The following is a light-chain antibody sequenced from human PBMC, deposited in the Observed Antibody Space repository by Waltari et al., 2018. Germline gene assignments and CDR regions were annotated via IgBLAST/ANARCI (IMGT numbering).Light chain of an antibody. CDR2: EVD. J-gene: IGLJ2*01. Sequence: QSALTQPASVSGSPGQSITVSCTGSSSDIGTYALVSWFQPHPGRAPKLLIYEVDQRPSGVSDRFSGSKSGNTASLTVSGLQPEDEADYYCCSHSTLRSLLVGGGTRVSVL. CDR3: CSHSTLRSLL. CDR1: SSDIGTYAL. V-gene: IGLV2-23*02.